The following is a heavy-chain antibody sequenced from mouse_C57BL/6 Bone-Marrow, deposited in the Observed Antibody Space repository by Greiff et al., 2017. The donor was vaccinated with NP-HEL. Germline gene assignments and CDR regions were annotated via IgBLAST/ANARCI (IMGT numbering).Heavy chain of an antibody. J-gene: IGHJ4*01. CDR3: TRDRDYDYAMDY. CDR2: ISSGGDYI. V-gene: IGHV5-9-1*02. CDR1: GFTFSSYA. Sequence: EVMLVESGEGLVKPGGSLKLSCAASGFTFSSYAMSWVRQTPEKRLEWVAYISSGGDYIYYADTVKGRFTISRDNARNTLYLQMSSLKSEDTAMYYCTRDRDYDYAMDYWGQGTSVTVSS. D-gene: IGHD2-4*01.